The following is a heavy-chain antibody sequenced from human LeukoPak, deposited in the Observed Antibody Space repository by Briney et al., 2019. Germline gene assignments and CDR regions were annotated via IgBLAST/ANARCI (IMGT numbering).Heavy chain of an antibody. D-gene: IGHD3-16*02. CDR1: GYSFTSYW. Sequence: GESLKISCKGSGYSFTSYWIGWVRQMPGKGLEWMGIIYPGDSDTRYSPSFQGQVTISADKSISTAYLQWSSLKASDTAMNYCARQVEHYDYVWGSYRTSYYFDYWGQGTLVTVSS. CDR3: ARQVEHYDYVWGSYRTSYYFDY. J-gene: IGHJ4*02. V-gene: IGHV5-51*01. CDR2: IYPGDSDT.